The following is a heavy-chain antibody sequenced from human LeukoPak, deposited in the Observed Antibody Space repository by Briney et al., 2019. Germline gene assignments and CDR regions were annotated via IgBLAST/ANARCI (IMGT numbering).Heavy chain of an antibody. CDR3: ATGSGYYRGAEYFEY. CDR2: IYTSGST. CDR1: GGSISSYY. V-gene: IGHV4-4*07. J-gene: IGHJ1*01. D-gene: IGHD3-22*01. Sequence: SETLSLTCTVSGGSISSYYWSWIRQPAGKGLEWIGRIYTSGSTNYNPTPKSRLTLSADTSKNQFYLTLSSVTAADTAVYYCATGSGYYRGAEYFEYWGQGILVTVSS.